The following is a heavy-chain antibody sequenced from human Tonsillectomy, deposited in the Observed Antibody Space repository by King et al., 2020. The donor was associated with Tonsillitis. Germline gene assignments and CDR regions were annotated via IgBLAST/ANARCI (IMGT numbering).Heavy chain of an antibody. CDR3: TRGGGWNMGLDP. CDR1: GGPISTGTYF. D-gene: IGHD1/OR15-1a*01. V-gene: IGHV4-39*01. J-gene: IGHJ5*02. Sequence: LQLQESGPGLVKPSETLSLPCTVPGGPISTGTYFWGWIRQPPGKGRESIGSIYYSGNTYYNPSLKSRATISVDTSKNQFSLRLSSVTAADTAVYYCTRGGGWNMGLDPWGQGTLVTVSS. CDR2: IYYSGNT.